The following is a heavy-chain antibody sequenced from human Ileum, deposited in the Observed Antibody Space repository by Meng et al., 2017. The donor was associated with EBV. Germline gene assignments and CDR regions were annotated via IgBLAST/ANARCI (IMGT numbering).Heavy chain of an antibody. V-gene: IGHV4-61*08. Sequence: QVQLQDAGPGLVKPSDTLSLTCYVSNGSVSIYGNYWTCIRQPPGKGLECIAYMSYTGSTNYKSTLKSRVTISVDKSKNQFSLKLSSVTAADTAVYYCARERGGGDRGIQWGQGTLVTVSS. CDR1: NGSVSIYGNY. CDR2: MSYTGST. D-gene: IGHD2-21*02. CDR3: ARERGGGDRGIQ. J-gene: IGHJ4*02.